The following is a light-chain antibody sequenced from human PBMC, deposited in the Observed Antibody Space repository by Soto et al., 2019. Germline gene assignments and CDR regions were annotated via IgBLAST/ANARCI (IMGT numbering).Light chain of an antibody. CDR2: EGS. Sequence: QSALTQPASVSESPGQSITISCTGTSSDVGSYDLVSWYQQHPGTAPKLMIYEGSKRPSGVSYRFSGSRSGNTASLTISGLQAEDESDYYCISYTSSSTWVFGGGTKLTVL. J-gene: IGLJ3*02. CDR3: ISYTSSSTWV. CDR1: SSDVGSYDL. V-gene: IGLV2-14*02.